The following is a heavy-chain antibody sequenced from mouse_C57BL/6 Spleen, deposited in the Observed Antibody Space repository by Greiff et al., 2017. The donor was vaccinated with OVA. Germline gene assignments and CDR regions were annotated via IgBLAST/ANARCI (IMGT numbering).Heavy chain of an antibody. CDR2: ISSGSSTI. CDR1: GFTFSDYG. Sequence: VQLKGSGGGLVKPGGSLKLSCAASGFTFSDYGMHWVRQAPEKGLEWVGYISSGSSTIYYADKVKGRFNISRDNAKNTMFLQMTSLRSEDTAMYYFARRGHWYFDVWGTGTTVTVSS. CDR3: ARRGHWYFDV. V-gene: IGHV5-17*01. J-gene: IGHJ1*03.